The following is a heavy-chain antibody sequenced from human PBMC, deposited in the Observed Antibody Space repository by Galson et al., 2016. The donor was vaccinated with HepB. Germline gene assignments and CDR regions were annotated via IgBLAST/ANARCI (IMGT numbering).Heavy chain of an antibody. Sequence: SLRLSCAASGFTFSSYAMSWVRQAPGKGLEWVSAITGSGGSTYYVESVKGRFTISRDSSKNTVYLEMNSLRAEDTAVYYCAKNPELNYYYYYMDVWGKGTTVTFSS. J-gene: IGHJ6*03. CDR2: ITGSGGST. CDR3: AKNPELNYYYYYMDV. CDR1: GFTFSSYA. D-gene: IGHD5-24*01. V-gene: IGHV3-23*01.